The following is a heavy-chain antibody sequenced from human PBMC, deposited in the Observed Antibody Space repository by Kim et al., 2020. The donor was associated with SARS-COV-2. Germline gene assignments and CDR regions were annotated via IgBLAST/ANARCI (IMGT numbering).Heavy chain of an antibody. V-gene: IGHV3-33*06. CDR3: ANFES. CDR2: SDGSNK. Sequence: SDGSNKHVADSVKRRFTISRDNSKNTLYLQMNSLRAEETAVYYCANFESWGQGTLVTVSS. J-gene: IGHJ4*02.